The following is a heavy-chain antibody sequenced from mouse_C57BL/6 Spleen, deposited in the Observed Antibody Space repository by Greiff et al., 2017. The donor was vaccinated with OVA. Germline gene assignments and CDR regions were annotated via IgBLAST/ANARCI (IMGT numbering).Heavy chain of an antibody. Sequence: QVTLKESGPGILQSSQTLSLTCSFSGFSLSTSGMGVSWIRQPSGKGLEWLAHIYWDDDKRYNPSLKRRLTISKDTSRNQVCLKITSVDTADTATYYCARSDYDFHYAMDYWGQGTSVTVSS. CDR3: ARSDYDFHYAMDY. J-gene: IGHJ4*01. CDR2: IYWDDDK. D-gene: IGHD2-4*01. V-gene: IGHV8-12*01. CDR1: GFSLSTSGMG.